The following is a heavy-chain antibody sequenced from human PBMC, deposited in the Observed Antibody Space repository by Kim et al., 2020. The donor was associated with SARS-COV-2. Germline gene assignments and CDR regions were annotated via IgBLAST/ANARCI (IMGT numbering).Heavy chain of an antibody. D-gene: IGHD2-2*01. V-gene: IGHV4-34*01. CDR2: IDHTGAI. Sequence: SETLSLRCAVYVGSFSGYHRNWIRQPPGRGLEWIGEIDHTGAINYNPSLIGRAAISVDRSKNQISLHLSSMTAADTALYFCARGWAGVVPSPFLGLGPHFDYYALDVWGQGTTVTVSS. J-gene: IGHJ6*02. CDR3: ARGWAGVVPSPFLGLGPHFDYYALDV. CDR1: VGSFSGYH.